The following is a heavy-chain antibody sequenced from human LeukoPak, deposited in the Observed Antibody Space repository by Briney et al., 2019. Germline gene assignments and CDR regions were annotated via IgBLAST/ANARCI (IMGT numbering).Heavy chain of an antibody. CDR3: ARNNIGNGGWTGLGY. J-gene: IGHJ4*02. CDR1: GDTFTIQR. CDR2: INPSDGRP. Sequence: ASVKVSCKAPGDTFTIQRIAWVRQAPGHGLEWMGIINPSDGRPTYGQMFQGRLTMTRDTSTSTVYMELSSLRSEDTAVHYCARNNIGNGGWTGLGYWGQGTLVTVSS. V-gene: IGHV1-46*01. D-gene: IGHD3/OR15-3a*01.